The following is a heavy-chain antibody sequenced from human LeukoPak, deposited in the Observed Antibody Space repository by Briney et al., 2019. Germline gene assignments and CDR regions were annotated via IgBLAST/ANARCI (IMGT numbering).Heavy chain of an antibody. CDR1: GFTVSSYY. CDR2: IYSGGST. CDR3: ARDPLSVTGTNERYDYYGFDV. J-gene: IGHJ6*02. Sequence: GGSLRLSCAASGFTVSSYYMSWVRQAPGRGLEWLSIIYSGGSTYYADSVKGRFTISRDDSKNTLYLQMNSLRPEDTAVYYCARDPLSVTGTNERYDYYGFDVWGQGTTVTVSS. V-gene: IGHV3-53*01. D-gene: IGHD6-19*01.